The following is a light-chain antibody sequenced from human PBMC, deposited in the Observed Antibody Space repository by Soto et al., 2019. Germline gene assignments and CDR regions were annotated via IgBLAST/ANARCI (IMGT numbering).Light chain of an antibody. CDR3: MQALHSPRT. CDR1: QSLLHSNGYYY. J-gene: IGKJ1*01. V-gene: IGKV2-28*01. CDR2: MTS. Sequence: IVLTQSPLSLPVTPGEPASISCRSSQSLLHSNGYYYLDWYVQKPGQSPQLLIYMTSFRSSGGPDRFSGSASGTDFTLKISSVEAEDVGVYYCMQALHSPRTFGQGTKVEI.